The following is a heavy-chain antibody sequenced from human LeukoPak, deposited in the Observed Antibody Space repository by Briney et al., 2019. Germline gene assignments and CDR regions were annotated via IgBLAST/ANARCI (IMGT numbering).Heavy chain of an antibody. CDR3: ARYSNRWGSWYCFDY. Sequence: GGSLRLSCAASGFTFSRNGMHWVRQAPGKGLEWVAVIWYDGSNKYYADSVKGRFTISRDNSKNTLYLQVNSPRAEDTAVYYCARYSNRWGSWYCFDYWGQGTLVTVSS. CDR1: GFTFSRNG. J-gene: IGHJ4*02. V-gene: IGHV3-33*01. CDR2: IWYDGSNK. D-gene: IGHD6-13*01.